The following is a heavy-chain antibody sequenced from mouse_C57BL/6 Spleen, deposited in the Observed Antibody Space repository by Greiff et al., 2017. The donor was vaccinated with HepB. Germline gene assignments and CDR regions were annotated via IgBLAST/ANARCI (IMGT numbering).Heavy chain of an antibody. V-gene: IGHV1-61*01. J-gene: IGHJ1*03. Sequence: QVQLQQPGAELVRPGSSVKLSCKASGYTFTSYWMDWVKQRPGQGLEWIGNIYPSDSETHYNQKFKDKATLTVDKSSSTAYMQLRSLTSEDSAVYYGARLRYPYWYFDVWGTGTTVTVSS. CDR1: GYTFTSYW. CDR3: ARLRYPYWYFDV. CDR2: IYPSDSET. D-gene: IGHD1-1*01.